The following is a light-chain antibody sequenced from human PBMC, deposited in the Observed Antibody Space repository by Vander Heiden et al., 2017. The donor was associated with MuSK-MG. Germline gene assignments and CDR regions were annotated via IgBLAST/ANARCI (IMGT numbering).Light chain of an antibody. CDR2: TAS. CDR1: QTISSY. Sequence: DIQMTQSPSSLSASVGDRVTISCRASQTISSYLNWYQQKPGEAPKLLIYTASSLQSGVPSRFSGSGSGTDFTLTISSLQPEDFATYYCQQSDSTPPFTFGPGTKVDVK. CDR3: QQSDSTPPFT. J-gene: IGKJ3*01. V-gene: IGKV1-39*01.